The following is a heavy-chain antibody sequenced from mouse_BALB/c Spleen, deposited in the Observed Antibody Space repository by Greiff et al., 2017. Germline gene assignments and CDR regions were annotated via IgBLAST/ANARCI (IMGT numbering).Heavy chain of an antibody. Sequence: EVMLVESGGGLVKPGGSLKLSCAASGFTFSSYAMSWVRQTPEKRLEWVASISSGGSTYYPDSVKGRFTISRDNARNILYLQMSSLRSEDKAMYYCAREKYYGSISYYFDYWGQGTTLTVSS. CDR3: AREKYYGSISYYFDY. CDR2: ISSGGST. CDR1: GFTFSSYA. V-gene: IGHV5-6-5*01. D-gene: IGHD1-1*01. J-gene: IGHJ2*01.